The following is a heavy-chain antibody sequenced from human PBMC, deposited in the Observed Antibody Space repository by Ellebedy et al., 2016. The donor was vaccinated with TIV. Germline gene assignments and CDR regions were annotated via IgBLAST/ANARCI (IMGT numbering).Heavy chain of an antibody. CDR2: VGSAGDT. D-gene: IGHD6-6*01. CDR1: GFTFSTYD. J-gene: IGHJ6*02. V-gene: IGHV3-13*01. Sequence: PGGSLRLSCAASGFTFSTYDLHWVRQATGKGLEWVSGVGSAGDTSYPGSVKGRFTISRENAKNSLYLQMNSLRAGDTAVYYCARGLVAYYYGMDVWGQGTTVTVSS. CDR3: ARGLVAYYYGMDV.